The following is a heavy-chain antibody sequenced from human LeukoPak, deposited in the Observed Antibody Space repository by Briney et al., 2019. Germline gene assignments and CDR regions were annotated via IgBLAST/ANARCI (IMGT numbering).Heavy chain of an antibody. CDR2: IYYSANT. V-gene: IGHV4-39*01. CDR3: ARMSVFWYFDL. Sequence: KPSETLSLTCTVSGGSISSSSYYWGWIRQPPGKGLEWIGRIYYSANTYYNPSLKSRVTISVDTSKNQFSLNLRSVTAADTAVYYCARMSVFWYFDLWGRGTLVTVSS. CDR1: GGSISSSSYY. J-gene: IGHJ2*01.